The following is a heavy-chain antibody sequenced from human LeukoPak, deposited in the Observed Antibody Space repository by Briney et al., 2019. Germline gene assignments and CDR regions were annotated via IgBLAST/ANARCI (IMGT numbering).Heavy chain of an antibody. V-gene: IGHV4-59*01. CDR2: IYYSGST. CDR3: ARGFQQFDY. CDR1: GGSISSYY. D-gene: IGHD1/OR15-1a*01. Sequence: SETLSLTCTVSGGSISSYYWSWIRQPPGKGLEFIGYIYYSGSTNYNPSLKSRVTISIDTSKNQFSLKLSSVTAADTAVYYCARGFQQFDYWGQGTLVTVSS. J-gene: IGHJ4*02.